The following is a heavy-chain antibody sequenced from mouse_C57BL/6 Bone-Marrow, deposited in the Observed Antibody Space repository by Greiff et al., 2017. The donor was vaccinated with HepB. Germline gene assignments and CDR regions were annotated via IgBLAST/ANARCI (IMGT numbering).Heavy chain of an antibody. CDR2: IWTGGGT. Sequence: VKLMESGPGLVAPSQSLSITCTASGFSLTSYAISWVRQPPGKGLEWLGVIWTGGGTTNNSAHKTRLSISKDNSKSQAFLKMNSLQTDDTARYDCASYYCGGYWYFDVWGTGTTVTVSS. D-gene: IGHD1-1*01. CDR1: GFSLTSYA. CDR3: ASYYCGGYWYFDV. J-gene: IGHJ1*03. V-gene: IGHV2-9-1*01.